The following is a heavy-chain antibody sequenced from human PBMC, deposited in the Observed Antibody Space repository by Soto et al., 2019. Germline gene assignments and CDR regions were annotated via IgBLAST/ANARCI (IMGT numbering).Heavy chain of an antibody. D-gene: IGHD4-17*01. J-gene: IGHJ6*02. CDR2: IDPSDSYT. CDR3: ARHPTSTVVTSYYYGMDV. CDR1: GYSFTSYW. Sequence: GRSLKISCKGSGYSFTSYWISWVRQMPGKGLEWMGRIDPSDSYTNYSPSFQGHVTISADKSISTAYLQWSSLKASDTAMYYCARHPTSTVVTSYYYGMDVWGQGTTVTVSS. V-gene: IGHV5-10-1*01.